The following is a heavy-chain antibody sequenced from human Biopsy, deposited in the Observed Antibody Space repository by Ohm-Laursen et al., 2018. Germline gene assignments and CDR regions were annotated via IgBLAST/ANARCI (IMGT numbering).Heavy chain of an antibody. V-gene: IGHV1-8*02. CDR2: MNPNSGNT. CDR3: ARGRNPVWFGEDLDY. D-gene: IGHD3-10*01. J-gene: IGHJ4*02. Sequence: GASVKVSCNASGYTFTSYGISWVRQAPGQGLEWMGWMNPNSGNTGYAQKFQGRVTMTRNTSISTAYMEVSSLRSEDTAVYYCARGRNPVWFGEDLDYWGQGTPVTVSS. CDR1: GYTFTSYG.